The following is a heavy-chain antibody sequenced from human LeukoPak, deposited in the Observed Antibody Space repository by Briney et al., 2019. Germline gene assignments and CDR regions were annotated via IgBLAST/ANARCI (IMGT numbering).Heavy chain of an antibody. V-gene: IGHV3-23*01. CDR3: AKGSPLDSDDEYYFDS. CDR1: GFTFSSYA. D-gene: IGHD3/OR15-3a*01. J-gene: IGHJ4*02. Sequence: GGSLRLSCAASGFTFSSYAMSWVRQAPGKGLEWVSSFSESGGTTYADSVKGRIAISSDNSKNTLDLQMNSLRAEDTAVYYRAKGSPLDSDDEYYFDSWGRGTLVTVSS. CDR2: FSESGGTT.